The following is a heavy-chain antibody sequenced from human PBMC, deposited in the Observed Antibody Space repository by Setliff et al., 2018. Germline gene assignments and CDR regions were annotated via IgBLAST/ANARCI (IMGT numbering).Heavy chain of an antibody. J-gene: IGHJ3*02. CDR2: ISASGGTT. CDR3: TTDPSPTLGGVIGAAFDI. V-gene: IGHV3-23*01. Sequence: GGSLRLSCAASGFTLNNYAMSWVRQAPGKGLEWVSIISASGGTTYYADSVKGRFTMSSDNSKNTLYLQMNSLKTEDTAVYYCTTDPSPTLGGVIGAAFDIWGQGTMVTVSS. D-gene: IGHD3-16*01. CDR1: GFTLNNYA.